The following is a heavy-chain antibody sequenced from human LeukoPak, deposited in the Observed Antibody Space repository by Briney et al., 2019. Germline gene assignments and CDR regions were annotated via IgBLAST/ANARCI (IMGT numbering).Heavy chain of an antibody. V-gene: IGHV3-23*01. CDR3: AKVRGEEWEFDYFDY. CDR2: ISGSGGST. CDR1: GFTFSSYA. J-gene: IGHJ4*02. D-gene: IGHD3-10*01. Sequence: GGSLRLSCAASGFTFSSYAMSWVRQAPGKGLEWVSAISGSGGSTYYADSVKGRFTISRDNSKNTLYLQMNSLRAEDTAAYYCAKVRGEEWEFDYFDYWGQGTLVTVSS.